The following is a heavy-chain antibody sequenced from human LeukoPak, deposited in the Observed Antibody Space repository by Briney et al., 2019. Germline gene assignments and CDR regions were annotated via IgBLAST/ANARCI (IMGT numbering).Heavy chain of an antibody. CDR3: ARDPSHHSGTFDI. V-gene: IGHV4-59*01. D-gene: IGHD2-15*01. CDR2: VYFSGDT. J-gene: IGHJ3*02. CDR1: RGSFTSYY. Sequence: KTSETLSLTCTVSRGSFTSYYWSWIRQPPGKGLEWIGDVYFSGDTKYNPSLQSRATISLDTSQNQFSLRLRSVTAADTAVYYCARDPSHHSGTFDIWGQGTMVTVSS.